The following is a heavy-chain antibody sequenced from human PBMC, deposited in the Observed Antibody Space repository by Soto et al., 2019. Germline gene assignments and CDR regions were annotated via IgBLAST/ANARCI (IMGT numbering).Heavy chain of an antibody. V-gene: IGHV2-5*02. J-gene: IGHJ4*02. CDR3: AHRVLRTVFGLVTTTAIYFDF. Sequence: QITLKESGPTVVKPTETLTLTCTFSGFSLTTSGVGVGWVRQSPGKAPEWLALIYWDDDKRYSTSLKSRLTITKDTSKTQVVLTMANVAPAATATYYCAHRVLRTVFGLVTTTAIYFDFWGQGTPVVVSS. CDR1: GFSLTTSGVG. D-gene: IGHD3-3*01. CDR2: IYWDDDK.